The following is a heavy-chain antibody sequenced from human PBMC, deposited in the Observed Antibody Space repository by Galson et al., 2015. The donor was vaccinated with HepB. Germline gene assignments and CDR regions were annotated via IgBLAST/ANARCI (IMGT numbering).Heavy chain of an antibody. Sequence: SVKVSCKASGGTFSNYAINWVRQAPGQGLEWMGGIIPIFGTAHYAQKFQGRVTITADESTSTAYMELSSLRSEDTAVYYCARDNGDGDGYNYPFDYWGQGTLVTVSS. V-gene: IGHV1-69*13. D-gene: IGHD5-24*01. CDR1: GGTFSNYA. CDR3: ARDNGDGDGYNYPFDY. CDR2: IIPIFGTA. J-gene: IGHJ4*02.